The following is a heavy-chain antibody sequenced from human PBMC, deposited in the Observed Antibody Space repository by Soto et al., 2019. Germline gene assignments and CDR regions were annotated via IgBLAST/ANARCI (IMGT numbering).Heavy chain of an antibody. CDR2: INDSGNI. J-gene: IGHJ6*03. V-gene: IGHV4-34*01. CDR3: ARGLILWFGELSRRGGYYYYMDV. D-gene: IGHD3-10*01. CDR1: GGSFSGYQ. Sequence: QVQLQQWGAGLLKPSETLSLTCAVYGGSFSGYQWTWIRQTPGKGLEWIGEINDSGNINYNPSLMSRVTILLDTPKKQISLKLSCVTAADSAVYYCARGLILWFGELSRRGGYYYYMDVWGKGTTVTVSS.